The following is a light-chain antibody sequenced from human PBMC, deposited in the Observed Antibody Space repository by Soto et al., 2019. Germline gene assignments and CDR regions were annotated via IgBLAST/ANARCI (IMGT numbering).Light chain of an antibody. J-gene: IGKJ3*01. Sequence: DIQMTQSPTSLSASVGDRVTITCRASQGIRNFVAWYQQKPGKAPKLLLYAASTLQSGVPSRFSGSGSGTDFTLTINSLQPEGVATYSCQKYSSVPVFGPGTKVEIK. CDR3: QKYSSVPV. CDR2: AAS. CDR1: QGIRNF. V-gene: IGKV1-27*01.